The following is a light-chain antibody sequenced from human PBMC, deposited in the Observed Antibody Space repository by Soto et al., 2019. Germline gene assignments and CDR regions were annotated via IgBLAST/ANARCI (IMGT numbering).Light chain of an antibody. CDR2: DVS. V-gene: IGLV2-11*03. CDR3: CSYAGSYSYV. CDR1: SSDVGGYNY. J-gene: IGLJ1*01. Sequence: PGQSVTISCTGTSSDVGGYNYVSWYQEQPGKAPKLMIYDVSKRPSGVPDRFSGSKSGNTASLTISGLQAEDEADYYCCSYAGSYSYVFGTGTKVTVL.